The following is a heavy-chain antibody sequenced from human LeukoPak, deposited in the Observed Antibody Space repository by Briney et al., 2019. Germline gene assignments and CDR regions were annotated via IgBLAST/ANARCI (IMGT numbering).Heavy chain of an antibody. J-gene: IGHJ4*02. CDR1: GFTFDDYG. D-gene: IGHD4-17*01. CDR3: AREANNYGDHTMMI. V-gene: IGHV3-20*04. CDR2: INWNGGRT. Sequence: GGSLRLSCAASGFTFDDYGMSWVHQAPGKGLEWVSGINWNGGRTGYADSVKGRFTISRDNAKNSLYLQMNSLRAEDTAVYYCAREANNYGDHTMMIWGQGTLVTVSS.